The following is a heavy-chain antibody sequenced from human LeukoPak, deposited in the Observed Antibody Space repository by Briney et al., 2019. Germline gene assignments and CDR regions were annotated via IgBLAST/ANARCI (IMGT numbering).Heavy chain of an antibody. CDR3: AKSRVVDRRGYFDY. V-gene: IGHV3-23*01. CDR1: GFTFNIYP. J-gene: IGHJ4*02. D-gene: IGHD2-15*01. CDR2: IGTGGDT. Sequence: GDSLRLSCVACGFTFNIYPMTWVRQSPEKGLEWVSTIGTGGDTYYADSVKGRFTISRDDSKNTLYLQMHSLGAEDTAVYYCAKSRVVDRRGYFDYWGQGTLVTVSS.